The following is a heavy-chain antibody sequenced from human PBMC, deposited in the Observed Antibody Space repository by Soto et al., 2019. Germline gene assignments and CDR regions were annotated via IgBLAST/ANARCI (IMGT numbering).Heavy chain of an antibody. D-gene: IGHD2-15*01. J-gene: IGHJ6*03. CDR3: ARGVYCSGGSCYFPVGYYYYYMDV. Sequence: SETLSLTCAVYGRSFSGYYWSWIRQPPGKGLEWIGEINHSGSTNYNPSLKSRVTISVDTSKNQFSLKLSSVTAADTAVYYCARGVYCSGGSCYFPVGYYYYYMDVWGKGTTVTVSS. V-gene: IGHV4-34*01. CDR1: GRSFSGYY. CDR2: INHSGST.